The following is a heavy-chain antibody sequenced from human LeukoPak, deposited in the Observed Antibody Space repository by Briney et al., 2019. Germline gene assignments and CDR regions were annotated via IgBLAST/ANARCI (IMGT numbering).Heavy chain of an antibody. V-gene: IGHV3-74*01. J-gene: IGHJ4*02. CDR1: GFTFRTYW. Sequence: PGGSLRLSCAVSGFTFRTYWMHWVRQVPGEGLVWVSRINEDGSITNYADSVKGRFSISRDNAKNSLYLQMNSLRAEDTAVYYCARGFGIAAAGQQGDYWGQGTLVTVSS. CDR2: INEDGSIT. D-gene: IGHD6-13*01. CDR3: ARGFGIAAAGQQGDY.